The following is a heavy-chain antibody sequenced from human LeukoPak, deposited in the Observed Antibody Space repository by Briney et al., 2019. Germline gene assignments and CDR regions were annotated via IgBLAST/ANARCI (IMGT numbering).Heavy chain of an antibody. D-gene: IGHD3-16*01. J-gene: IGHJ3*02. V-gene: IGHV3-23*01. Sequence: GGSLRLSCEASGFTFGNYAMNWVRQAPGKGLEWVSAISGSGGSTYYADSVKGRFTISRDNSKNTLYLQMNSLRAEDTAVYYCAKLDVHDAFDIWGQGTMVTVSS. CDR2: ISGSGGST. CDR1: GFTFGNYA. CDR3: AKLDVHDAFDI.